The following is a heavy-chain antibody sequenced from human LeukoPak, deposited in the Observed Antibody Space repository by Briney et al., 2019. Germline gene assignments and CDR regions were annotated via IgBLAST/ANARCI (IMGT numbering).Heavy chain of an antibody. CDR2: ISWDSGSI. Sequence: GGSLRLSCAASGFTFDDYAMHWVRQAPGKGLEWVSGISWDSGSIVYADSVKGRFTISRDNAKNSLYLEMNSLRAEDTAVYYCARELPFDYWGQGTLVTVSS. CDR1: GFTFDDYA. CDR3: ARELPFDY. V-gene: IGHV3-9*01. J-gene: IGHJ4*02.